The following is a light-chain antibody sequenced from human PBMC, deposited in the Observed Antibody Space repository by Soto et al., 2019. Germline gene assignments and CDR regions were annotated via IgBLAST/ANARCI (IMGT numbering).Light chain of an antibody. V-gene: IGLV2-14*02. J-gene: IGLJ2*01. Sequence: QSALTQPASVSGSPGQSITISCTGTSSDVGSYNLVSWYQQHPGKAPKLMIYEGSKRPSGVSNRFSGSKSGTSATLDITGLQTGDEAVYYCGTWGVSGGVFGGGTKLTVL. CDR2: EGS. CDR3: GTWGVSGGV. CDR1: SSDVGSYNL.